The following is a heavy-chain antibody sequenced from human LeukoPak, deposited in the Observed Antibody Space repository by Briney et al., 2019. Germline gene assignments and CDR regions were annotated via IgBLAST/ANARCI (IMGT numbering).Heavy chain of an antibody. CDR3: ARALAGYCSSTSCYQDYYYMDV. J-gene: IGHJ6*03. V-gene: IGHV1-2*02. Sequence: ASVKVSCKASGYTFTGYYMHWVRQAPGQGLEWMGWINPNSGGTNYAQKFQGRVTITADESTSTAYMELSSLRSEDTAVYYCARALAGYCSSTSCYQDYYYMDVWGKGTTVTISS. CDR1: GYTFTGYY. D-gene: IGHD2-2*01. CDR2: INPNSGGT.